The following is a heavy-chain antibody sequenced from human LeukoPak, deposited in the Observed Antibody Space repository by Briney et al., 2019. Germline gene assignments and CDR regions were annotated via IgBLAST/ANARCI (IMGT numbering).Heavy chain of an antibody. D-gene: IGHD3-22*01. CDR3: ARGGRYYYDSSGYYYFLSY. V-gene: IGHV3-21*01. CDR2: ISSGSTYI. CDR1: EFTFSTYS. J-gene: IGHJ4*02. Sequence: PGGSLRLSCAASEFTFSTYSMNWVRQAPGKGLEWVSSISSGSTYIYYADSVKGRFTISRDNAKNSLYLQMNSLRAEDTAVYYCARGGRYYYDSSGYYYFLSYWGQGTLVTVSS.